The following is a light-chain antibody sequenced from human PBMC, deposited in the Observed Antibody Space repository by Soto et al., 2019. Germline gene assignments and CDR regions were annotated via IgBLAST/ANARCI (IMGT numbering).Light chain of an antibody. J-gene: IGKJ2*01. V-gene: IGKV3-20*01. CDR2: GSS. CDR1: ESVRNKS. CDR3: HHYGYGADT. Sequence: LILTQSPGTLSLSPGERATLSCRASESVRNKSLACYQQHPGQAPRLLIFGSSSRATGIPDRFTGTGSGADFSLTISRLEPYDSAVYFCHHYGYGADTFGQGTKLEIK.